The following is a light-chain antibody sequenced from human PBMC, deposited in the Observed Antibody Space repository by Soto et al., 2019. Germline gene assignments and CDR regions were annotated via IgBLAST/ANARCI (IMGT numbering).Light chain of an antibody. CDR2: AAS. V-gene: IGKV1-39*01. CDR3: QQSYSTPYT. J-gene: IGKJ2*01. CDR1: QSISSY. Sequence: DIQMTQSPSSLSAPVGDRVTITCRASQSISSYLNWYQQKPGKAPKLLIFAASTLQSGVPSRFSGSGSGTDFTLTVNSLRPEDFATYYCQQSYSTPYTFGHGTKLEIK.